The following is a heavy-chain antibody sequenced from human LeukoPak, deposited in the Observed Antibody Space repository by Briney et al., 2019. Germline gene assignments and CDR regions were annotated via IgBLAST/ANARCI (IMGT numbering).Heavy chain of an antibody. D-gene: IGHD3-3*02. CDR1: GFTFSSYA. J-gene: IGHJ4*02. CDR2: FSGSGGST. V-gene: IGHV3-23*01. CDR3: ARGIRGAIY. Sequence: GGSLRLSCAASGFTFSSYAMSWVRQAPGKGLECISGFSGSGGSTYYADSVKGRFTISRDNAKNTLYLQMNSLRAEDTAVYYCARGIRGAIYWGQGTLVTVSS.